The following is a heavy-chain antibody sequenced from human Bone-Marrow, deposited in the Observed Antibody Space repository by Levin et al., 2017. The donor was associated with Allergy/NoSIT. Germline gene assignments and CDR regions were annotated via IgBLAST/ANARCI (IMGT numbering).Heavy chain of an antibody. Sequence: GGSLRLSCAASGFTFSSYAMHWVRQAPGKGLEWVAVISYDGSNKYYADSVKGRFTISRDNSKNTLYLQMNSLRAEDTAVYYCARGRSQRGAYWFDPWGQGTLVTVSS. CDR3: ARGRSQRGAYWFDP. J-gene: IGHJ5*02. V-gene: IGHV3-30-3*01. CDR2: ISYDGSNK. D-gene: IGHD1-1*01. CDR1: GFTFSSYA.